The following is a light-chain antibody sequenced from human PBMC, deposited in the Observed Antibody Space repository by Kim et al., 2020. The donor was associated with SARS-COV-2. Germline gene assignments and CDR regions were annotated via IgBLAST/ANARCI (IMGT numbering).Light chain of an antibody. CDR1: QSVSSN. V-gene: IGKV3-15*01. CDR2: GAS. Sequence: SVSPGERATLSCRASQSVSSNIAWYQQKPGQAPRLLIYGASTRATGIPARFSGSGSGTEFTLTISSLQSEDFAVYYCQQHNNWPRSFGQGTKLEI. CDR3: QQHNNWPRS. J-gene: IGKJ2*03.